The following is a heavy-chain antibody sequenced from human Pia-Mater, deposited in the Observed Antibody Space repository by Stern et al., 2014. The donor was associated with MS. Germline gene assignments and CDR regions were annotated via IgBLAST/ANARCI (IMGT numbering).Heavy chain of an antibody. V-gene: IGHV1-69*01. D-gene: IGHD3-9*01. Sequence: QAQPVQSGAEVKKPGSSVKVSCKASGGTFNVYAINWLRQAPGQGLEWIGGIIPIFGTANYAQKFQGRVTITADESTRTSSMQLSSLRYDDTAVYYCARDGRHTDNYGLDVWGQGTTVTVSS. CDR2: IIPIFGTA. CDR3: ARDGRHTDNYGLDV. J-gene: IGHJ6*02. CDR1: GGTFNVYA.